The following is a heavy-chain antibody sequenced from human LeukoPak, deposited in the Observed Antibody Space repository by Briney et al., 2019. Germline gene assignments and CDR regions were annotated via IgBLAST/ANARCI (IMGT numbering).Heavy chain of an antibody. CDR1: GYTFTDYY. CDR3: AKDRSRAFSASGSFFDY. V-gene: IGHV1-2*02. D-gene: IGHD3-10*01. CDR2: INPKSGGI. J-gene: IGHJ4*02. Sequence: GASVKVSCKASGYTFTDYYVHWVRQAPGQGLEWVGWINPKSGGINYAQKFQGRVTMTRDTSMTTAYMELNSLISDDTAVYYCAKDRSRAFSASGSFFDYWGQGTLVTVSS.